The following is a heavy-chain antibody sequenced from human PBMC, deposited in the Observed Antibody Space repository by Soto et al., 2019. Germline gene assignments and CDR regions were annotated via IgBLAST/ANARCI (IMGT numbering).Heavy chain of an antibody. CDR2: ISGSGGST. CDR1: GFTFSSYA. V-gene: IGHV3-23*01. Sequence: GGSLRLSCAASGFTFSSYAMSWVRQAPGKGLEWVSAISGSGGSTYYADSVKGRFTISRDNSKNTLYLQMNSLRAEDTAVYYCAKKDVGVVPAAMGYFQHWGQGTLVTVSS. D-gene: IGHD2-2*01. CDR3: AKKDVGVVPAAMGYFQH. J-gene: IGHJ1*01.